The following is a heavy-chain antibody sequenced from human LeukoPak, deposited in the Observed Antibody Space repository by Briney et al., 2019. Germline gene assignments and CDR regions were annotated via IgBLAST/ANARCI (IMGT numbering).Heavy chain of an antibody. CDR1: GFTFSSSA. V-gene: IGHV3-23*01. CDR3: AKVTWDRSGWYVDS. J-gene: IGHJ5*01. CDR2: ISGSGGTT. D-gene: IGHD6-19*01. Sequence: GGSLRLSCAASGFTFSSSAMSWVRQAPGKGLEWVSAISGSGGTTYYAGSVKGRFTISRDNSKDTLYLQMNSLRAEDTAVFYCAKVTWDRSGWYVDSWGQGTLVTVSS.